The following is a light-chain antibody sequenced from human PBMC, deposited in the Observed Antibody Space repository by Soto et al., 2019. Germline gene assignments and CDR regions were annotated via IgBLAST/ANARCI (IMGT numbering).Light chain of an antibody. J-gene: IGKJ5*01. CDR2: GAS. CDR3: HQYSSSPS. Sequence: EIGLTQSPCTLSLSAGERATLSCRASQSVSSSYLAWYQQKPGQAPRLLIYGASSRATGIPDRFTGSGSGTDFTLTISRLEPEDFAVFYCHQYSSSPSFGQGTRLEIK. V-gene: IGKV3-20*01. CDR1: QSVSSSY.